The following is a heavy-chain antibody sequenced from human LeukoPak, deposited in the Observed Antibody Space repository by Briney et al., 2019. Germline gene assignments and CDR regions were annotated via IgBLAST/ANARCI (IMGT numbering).Heavy chain of an antibody. CDR1: GGTFSSYT. CDR3: ARGYVPAIPLDY. CDR2: IIPILGIA. D-gene: IGHD2-2*02. J-gene: IGHJ4*02. V-gene: IGHV1-69*02. Sequence: GASVKVSCKASGGTFSSYTISWVRQAPGQGLEWMGRIIPILGIANYAQKFQGRVTITADKSTSTAYMELSSLRSEDTAVYYCARGYVPAIPLDYWGQGTLVTVSS.